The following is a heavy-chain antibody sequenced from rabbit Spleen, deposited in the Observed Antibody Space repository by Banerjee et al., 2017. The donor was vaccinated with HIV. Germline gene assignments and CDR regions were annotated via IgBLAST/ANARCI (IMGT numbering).Heavy chain of an antibody. CDR1: GFSFSSSYY. CDR2: IDTGSSGFT. D-gene: IGHD1-1*01. Sequence: QSLEESGGDLVKPGGTLTLTCTASGFSFSSSYYMSWVRQAPGKGLEWIACIDTGSSGFTYFATWAKGRFTCSKTSSTTVTLQMTRLTAADTATYFCARDTSSSFSSYGMDLWGQGTLVTVS. CDR3: ARDTSSSFSSYGMDL. J-gene: IGHJ6*01. V-gene: IGHV1S40*01.